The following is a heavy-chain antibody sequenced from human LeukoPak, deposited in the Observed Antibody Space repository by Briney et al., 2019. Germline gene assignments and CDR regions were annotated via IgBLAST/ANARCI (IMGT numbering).Heavy chain of an antibody. CDR2: IYYSGSA. CDR1: GGSISSGGYY. J-gene: IGHJ4*02. D-gene: IGHD3-22*01. V-gene: IGHV4-31*03. CDR3: MGYYYDSSGYPY. Sequence: SETLSLTCTVSGGSISSGGYYWSWIRQHPGKGLEWIGYIYYSGSAYYNPSLKSRVTISVDTSKNQFSLKLSSVTAADTAVYYCMGYYYDSSGYPYWGQGTLVTVS.